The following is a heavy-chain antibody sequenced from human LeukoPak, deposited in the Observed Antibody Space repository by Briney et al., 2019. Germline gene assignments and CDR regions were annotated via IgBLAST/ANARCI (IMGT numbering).Heavy chain of an antibody. J-gene: IGHJ3*02. CDR3: ARVEEYSGSTKGGYAFDI. D-gene: IGHD1-26*01. Sequence: GASVKVSCKASGGTFSSYTISWVRQAPGQGLEWMGRIIPILGIANYAQKLQGRVTITADKSTSTAYMELSSLRSEDTAVYYCARVEEYSGSTKGGYAFDIWGQGTMVTVSS. V-gene: IGHV1-69*02. CDR2: IIPILGIA. CDR1: GGTFSSYT.